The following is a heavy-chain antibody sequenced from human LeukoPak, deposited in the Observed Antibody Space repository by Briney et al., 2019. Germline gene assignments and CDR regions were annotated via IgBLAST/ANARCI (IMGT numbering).Heavy chain of an antibody. V-gene: IGHV3-23*01. CDR3: TKDMWDILTGYQYYFDF. CDR1: GFTVSSNY. J-gene: IGHJ4*02. CDR2: ITGSGGST. D-gene: IGHD3-9*01. Sequence: GGSLRLSCAASGFTVSSNYMSWVRQAPGKGLEWVSAITGSGGSTYYADSVKGRFTISRDNSKNTLFLQMSSLRAEDTAVYYCTKDMWDILTGYQYYFDFWGQGTLVTVSS.